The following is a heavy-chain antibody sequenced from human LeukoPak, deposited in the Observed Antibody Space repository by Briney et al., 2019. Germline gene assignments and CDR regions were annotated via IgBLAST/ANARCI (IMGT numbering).Heavy chain of an antibody. Sequence: PSETLSLTCTVSGGSISSYYWSWIRQPPGKGLERIGYIYYSGSTNYNPSLKSRVTISVDTSKNQFSLKLSSVTAADTAVYYCARGRGYSYGLFDSWGQGTLVTVSS. J-gene: IGHJ4*02. D-gene: IGHD5-18*01. CDR1: GGSISSYY. V-gene: IGHV4-59*01. CDR3: ARGRGYSYGLFDS. CDR2: IYYSGST.